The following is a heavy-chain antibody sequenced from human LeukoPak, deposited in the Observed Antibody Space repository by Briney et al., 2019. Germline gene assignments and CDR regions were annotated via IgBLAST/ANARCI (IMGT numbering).Heavy chain of an antibody. J-gene: IGHJ4*02. CDR2: ISSSSTYM. D-gene: IGHD3-10*01. CDR3: AKDGRSYYGSGSYYNY. V-gene: IGHV3-21*04. Sequence: GGSLRLSCAASGFTFSTYGMNWVRQAPGKGLEWVSSISSSSTYMYYADSVKGRFTISRDNAKNSLYLQMNSLRAEDTAVYYCAKDGRSYYGSGSYYNYWGQGTLVTVSS. CDR1: GFTFSTYG.